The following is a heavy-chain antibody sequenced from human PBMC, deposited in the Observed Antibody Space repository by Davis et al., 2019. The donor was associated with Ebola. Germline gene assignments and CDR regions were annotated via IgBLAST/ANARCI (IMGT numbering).Heavy chain of an antibody. D-gene: IGHD2-2*02. V-gene: IGHV3-64D*06. CDR2: ISSNGVST. J-gene: IGHJ4*02. CDR3: VKRFYTYYFDY. CDR1: GFTFSTYA. Sequence: GESLKISCSASGFTFSTYAMHWVRQAPGKGLEYVSGISSNGVSTYYADSVKGRVTISRDNSKNTLYLQMRSLRAEDTAVYYFVKRFYTYYFDYWGQGTLVTRSS.